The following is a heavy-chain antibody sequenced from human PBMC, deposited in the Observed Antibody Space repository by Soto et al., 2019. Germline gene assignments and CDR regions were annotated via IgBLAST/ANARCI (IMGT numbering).Heavy chain of an antibody. J-gene: IGHJ4*01. CDR3: VRDRDLYRGMFHADL. V-gene: IGHV3-48*02. CDR2: ITIRTGNV. CDR1: GFTISECS. Sequence: GESLKISCEASGFTISECSMNWVRQAPGKGLEWLAYITIRTGNVLYADSVRGRFTISADNAENSVILQMNSLRDEDSAVYFCVRDRDLYRGMFHADLWGQGTLVTVSS. D-gene: IGHD3-10*02.